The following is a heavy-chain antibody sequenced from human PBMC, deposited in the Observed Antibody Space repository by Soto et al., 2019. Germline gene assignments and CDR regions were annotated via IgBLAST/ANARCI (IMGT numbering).Heavy chain of an antibody. CDR2: INHSGST. J-gene: IGHJ5*02. V-gene: IGHV4-34*01. CDR1: GGSFSGYY. CDR3: ARGIRFLEWLSQYNWFDP. D-gene: IGHD3-3*01. Sequence: SETLSLTCSVYGGSFSGYYWSWIRQPPGKGLEWIGEINHSGSTNYNPSLKSRVTISVDTSKNQFSLKLSSVTAADTAVYYCARGIRFLEWLSQYNWFDPWGQGTLVTVSS.